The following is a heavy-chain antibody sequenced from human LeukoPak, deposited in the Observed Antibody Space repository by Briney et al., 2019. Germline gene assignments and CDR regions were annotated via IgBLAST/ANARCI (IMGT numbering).Heavy chain of an antibody. J-gene: IGHJ6*02. D-gene: IGHD2-2*02. CDR3: AKDLAAAITYYYYGMDV. V-gene: IGHV3-23*01. Sequence: GGSLRLSCAASGFTFSSYPMSWVRQAPGQGLKWVSSISGTGGNTYYADSVKGRFTISRDNSKNTVYLQMNSLRAEDTAVYHCAKDLAAAITYYYYGMDVWGQGTTVTVSS. CDR2: ISGTGGNT. CDR1: GFTFSSYP.